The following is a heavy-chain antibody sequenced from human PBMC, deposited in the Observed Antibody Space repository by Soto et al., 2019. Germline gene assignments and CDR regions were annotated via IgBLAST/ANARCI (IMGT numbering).Heavy chain of an antibody. CDR1: GFTFSNAW. D-gene: IGHD2-2*01. Sequence: EVQLVESGGGLVKPGGSLRLSCAASGFTFSNAWMSWVRQAPGKGLEWVGRIKSKTDGGTTDYAAPVKGRFTISRDYSTNTLYLQMNSLKTEDTAVYYCTTDLSVVVPAAISAFDIWGQGTMVTVSS. CDR2: IKSKTDGGTT. V-gene: IGHV3-15*01. CDR3: TTDLSVVVPAAISAFDI. J-gene: IGHJ3*02.